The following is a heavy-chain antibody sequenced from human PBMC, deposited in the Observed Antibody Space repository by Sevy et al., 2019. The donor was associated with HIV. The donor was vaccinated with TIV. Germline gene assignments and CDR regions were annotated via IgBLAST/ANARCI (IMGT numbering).Heavy chain of an antibody. CDR3: ASMVRGLRVYYFDH. Sequence: SETLSLTCTVSGGSISSSSYYWGWIRQPPGKGLEWIGNIYYSATTYYNPSLKSRVTISVDTTKKQFSLKLSSLTAADTAVFYCASMVRGLRVYYFDHWGQGTLVTVSS. D-gene: IGHD3-10*01. CDR1: GGSISSSSYY. J-gene: IGHJ4*02. V-gene: IGHV4-39*01. CDR2: IYYSATT.